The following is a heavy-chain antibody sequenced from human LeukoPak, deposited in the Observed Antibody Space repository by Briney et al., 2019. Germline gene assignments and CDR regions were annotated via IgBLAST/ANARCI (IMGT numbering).Heavy chain of an antibody. CDR2: INSDGSDT. Sequence: GGSLRLSCAASGFTFSSYWMHWVRQAPGKGLVWVSGINSDGSDTYYADSVKGRFTISRDNAKNALYLQMNSLRAEDTAVYYCYGGNAESWGQGTLVTVSS. V-gene: IGHV3-74*01. CDR1: GFTFSSYW. J-gene: IGHJ1*01. CDR3: YGGNAES. D-gene: IGHD4-23*01.